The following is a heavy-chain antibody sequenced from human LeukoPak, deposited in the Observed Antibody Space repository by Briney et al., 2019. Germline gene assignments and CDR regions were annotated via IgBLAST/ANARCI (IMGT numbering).Heavy chain of an antibody. CDR2: ISGSGGST. D-gene: IGHD3-10*01. J-gene: IGHJ6*03. CDR3: AKATVGESYYYYYYMDV. CDR1: GFTFSSYA. V-gene: IGHV3-23*01. Sequence: PGGSLRLPCAASGFTFSSYAMSWVRQAPGKGLEWVSAISGSGGSTYYADSVKGRFTISRDNSKNTLYLQMNSLRAEDTAVYYCAKATVGESYYYYYYMDVWGKGTTVTVSS.